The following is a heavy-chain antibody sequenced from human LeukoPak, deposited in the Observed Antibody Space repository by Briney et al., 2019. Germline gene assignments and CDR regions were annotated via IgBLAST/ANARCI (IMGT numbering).Heavy chain of an antibody. CDR3: ARSKAHLSTSWYGNWFDP. D-gene: IGHD2-2*01. V-gene: IGHV4-38-2*02. J-gene: IGHJ5*02. CDR1: GYSVSSGFY. Sequence: SETLSLTCTVSGYSVSSGFYWGWIRQPPGKGLEWIASTYHSGDTYYNPSLRSRVTISLDTSKNQLSLKLSSVTAADTAVYYCARSKAHLSTSWYGNWFDPWGQGTLVTVSS. CDR2: TYHSGDT.